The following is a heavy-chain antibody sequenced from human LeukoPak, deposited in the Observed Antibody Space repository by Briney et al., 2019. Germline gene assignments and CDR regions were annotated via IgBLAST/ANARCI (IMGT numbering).Heavy chain of an antibody. J-gene: IGHJ6*04. CDR2: IYYSGST. CDR1: GGSISSSTYY. Sequence: SETLSLTCTVSGGSISSSTYYWGWIRQPPGKGLEWIGSIYYSGSTYYNPSLKSRVSISVDTSENQFSLKLNSVTAADTAVYYCAREIGDVWGKGTTVTVSS. V-gene: IGHV4-39*01. CDR3: AREIGDV.